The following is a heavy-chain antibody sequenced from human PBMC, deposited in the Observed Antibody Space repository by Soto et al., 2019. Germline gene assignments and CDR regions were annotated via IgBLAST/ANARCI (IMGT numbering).Heavy chain of an antibody. J-gene: IGHJ6*02. CDR3: ARRARSYYGDYYYYGMEV. CDR1: GGSISSSSYY. CDR2: IYYSGST. D-gene: IGHD1-26*01. V-gene: IGHV4-39*01. Sequence: SETLSLTCTVSGGSISSSSYYWGWIRQPPGKGLEWIGSIYYSGSTYYNPSLKSRVTISVDTSKNQFSLKLSSVTAADTAVYYCARRARSYYGDYYYYGMEVWGQGTTVTVSS.